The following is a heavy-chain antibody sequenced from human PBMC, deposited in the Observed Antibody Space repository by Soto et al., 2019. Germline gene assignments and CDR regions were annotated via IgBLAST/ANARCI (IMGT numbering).Heavy chain of an antibody. V-gene: IGHV1-46*01. D-gene: IGHD3-10*01. J-gene: IGHJ5*02. Sequence: ASVKVSCKASGYPLTTYYIHWLRQAPGQGLDWMGLINPTSGHTTYAQNFRDRVTMTRDTSTSTVYMELSSLRSEDTAIYYCARVSGLGPFDPWGQGTLVTVSS. CDR2: INPTSGHT. CDR1: GYPLTTYY. CDR3: ARVSGLGPFDP.